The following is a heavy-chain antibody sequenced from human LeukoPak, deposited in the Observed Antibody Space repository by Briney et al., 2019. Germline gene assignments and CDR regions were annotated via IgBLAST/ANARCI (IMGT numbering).Heavy chain of an antibody. J-gene: IGHJ4*02. V-gene: IGHV3-11*04. CDR3: ARNTYDFWSGYYSNNFDY. CDR2: ISSSGSTI. Sequence: GGSLRLSCAASGFILSDHYMTWVRQAPGQGLEWVAYISSSGSTIYYGDSVKGRFTISRDNAKNSLYLQMNSLRAEDTAVYYCARNTYDFWSGYYSNNFDYWGQGTLVTVSS. CDR1: GFILSDHY. D-gene: IGHD3-3*01.